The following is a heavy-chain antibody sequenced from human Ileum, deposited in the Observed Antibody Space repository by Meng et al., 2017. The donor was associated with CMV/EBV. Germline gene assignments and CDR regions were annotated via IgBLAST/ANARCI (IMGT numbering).Heavy chain of an antibody. D-gene: IGHD1-7*01. CDR3: ARLNFDNWFDS. V-gene: IGHV4-31*03. J-gene: IGHJ5*01. Sequence: CTGSGGSTSSGGFYWSWIRQHPGGGLEWIGYTYYSGAAYYNPPLKSRITMSVDTSKNQFSLRLSSVTAADTAVYYCARLNFDNWFDSWGQGTLVTVSS. CDR1: GGSTSSGGFY. CDR2: TYYSGAA.